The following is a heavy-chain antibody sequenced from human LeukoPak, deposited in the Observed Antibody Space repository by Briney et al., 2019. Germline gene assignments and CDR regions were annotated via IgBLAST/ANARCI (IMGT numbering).Heavy chain of an antibody. J-gene: IGHJ6*03. CDR1: GFTFSSYA. CDR2: ISGSGGST. V-gene: IGHV3-23*01. Sequence: PGGSLRLSCAASGFTFSSYAMSWVRQAPGKGLEWVSAISGSGGSTYYADSVKGRFTISRDNSKNTLYLQMNSLRAEDTAVYYCATGCSSTSCYTFPYYYYYYMDVWGKGTTVTVSS. D-gene: IGHD2-2*02. CDR3: ATGCSSTSCYTFPYYYYYYMDV.